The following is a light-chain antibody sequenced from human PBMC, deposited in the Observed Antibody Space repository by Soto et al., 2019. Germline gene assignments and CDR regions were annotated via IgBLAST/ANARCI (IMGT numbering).Light chain of an antibody. CDR3: QQYNSYLWT. CDR1: QSTSSW. CDR2: KAS. Sequence: STLSASVGDRVTITCRASQSTSSWLAWYQQKPGKAPKLLIYKASTLESGVPSRFSGSGSGTEFTLTISSLQPDDFATYYCQQYNSYLWTFGQGTRWIS. V-gene: IGKV1-5*03. J-gene: IGKJ1*01.